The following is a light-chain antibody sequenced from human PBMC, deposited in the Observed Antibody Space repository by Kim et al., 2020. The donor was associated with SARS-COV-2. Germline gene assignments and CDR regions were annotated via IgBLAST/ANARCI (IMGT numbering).Light chain of an antibody. J-gene: IGKJ4*01. CDR1: QIVSSN. Sequence: VAPGERATPSCRASQIVSSNLAWYQHKPGQAPRLLIYGASIRATGIPARFSGSGSGTEFTLTISILQSEDFAIYYCQQYSNWPLTFGGGTKVDIK. CDR3: QQYSNWPLT. V-gene: IGKV3D-15*03. CDR2: GAS.